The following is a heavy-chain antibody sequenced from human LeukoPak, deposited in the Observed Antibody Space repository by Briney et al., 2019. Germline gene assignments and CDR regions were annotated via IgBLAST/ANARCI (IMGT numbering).Heavy chain of an antibody. CDR2: ISAAGSNI. D-gene: IGHD7-27*01. CDR3: AKDRGNWGYASDI. J-gene: IGHJ3*02. CDR1: GFTFSSYA. Sequence: GGSLRLSCAASGFTFSSYAMSWVRLAPGKGLEWVSSISAAGSNIKYADSVQGRFTISRDRSKNTLYLHMNSLRAEDTALYFCAKDRGNWGYASDIWGQGTMVTVSS. V-gene: IGHV3-23*01.